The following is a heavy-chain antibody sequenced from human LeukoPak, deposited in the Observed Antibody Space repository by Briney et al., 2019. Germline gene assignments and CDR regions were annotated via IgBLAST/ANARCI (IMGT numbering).Heavy chain of an antibody. Sequence: GSLRLSCAASGFTFSSYAMSWVRQPPGKGLEWIGYIYYSGSSYSNPSLKSRVTISVDRSKNQFSLKLSSVTAADTAVYYCARRQSEMGFDPWGQGTLVTVSS. D-gene: IGHD2-8*01. J-gene: IGHJ5*02. V-gene: IGHV4-59*12. CDR1: GFTFSSYA. CDR3: ARRQSEMGFDP. CDR2: IYYSGSS.